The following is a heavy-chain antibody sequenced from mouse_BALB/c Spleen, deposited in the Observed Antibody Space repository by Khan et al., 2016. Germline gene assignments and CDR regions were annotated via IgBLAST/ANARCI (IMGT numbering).Heavy chain of an antibody. D-gene: IGHD2-12*01. V-gene: IGHV5-6-3*01. CDR1: GFTFSSYG. Sequence: EVELVESGGGLVQPGGSLKLSCAASGFTFSSYGMSWVRQTPDKRLELVATINSNGGSTYYPASMKGRFTISRDKAKNTLYMQMSSLKSEDIARYYCARMARTINWGQGTTLTISS. J-gene: IGHJ2*01. CDR3: ARMARTIN. CDR2: INSNGGST.